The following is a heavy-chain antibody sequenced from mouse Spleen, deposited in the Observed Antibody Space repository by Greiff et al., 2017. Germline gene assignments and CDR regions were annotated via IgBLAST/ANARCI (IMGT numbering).Heavy chain of an antibody. CDR1: GYTFTSYG. Sequence: VQLQQSGAELARPGASVKLSCKASGYTFTSYGISWVKQRTGQGLEWIGEIYPRSGNTYYNEKFKGKATLTADKSSSTAYMELRSLTSEDSAVYFCALDSSGYVYWGQGTLVTVSA. CDR2: IYPRSGNT. J-gene: IGHJ3*01. D-gene: IGHD3-2*01. CDR3: ALDSSGYVY. V-gene: IGHV1-81*01.